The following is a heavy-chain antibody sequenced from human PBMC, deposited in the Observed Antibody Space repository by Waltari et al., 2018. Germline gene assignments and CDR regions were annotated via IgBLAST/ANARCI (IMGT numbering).Heavy chain of an antibody. V-gene: IGHV1-3*01. D-gene: IGHD3-10*01. J-gene: IGHJ4*02. Sequence: QVQLVQSGAEVKKPGASVKVSCKASGYTFTSYAMHWVRQAPGQRLEWMGWINAGNGNTKYSQKFQGRVTITRDTSASTADMELSSLRSEDTAVYYCARSASEDWFRELLYYFDYWGQGTLVTVSS. CDR3: ARSASEDWFRELLYYFDY. CDR2: INAGNGNT. CDR1: GYTFTSYA.